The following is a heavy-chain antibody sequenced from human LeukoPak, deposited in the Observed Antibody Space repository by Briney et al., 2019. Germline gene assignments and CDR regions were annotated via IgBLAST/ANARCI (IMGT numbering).Heavy chain of an antibody. V-gene: IGHV1-69*04. CDR2: IIPILGIA. CDR1: GGTFSSYA. J-gene: IGHJ5*02. D-gene: IGHD3-10*01. Sequence: SVKVSCKASGGTFSSYAISWVRQAPGQGLEWMGRIIPILGIANYAQKFQGRVTITADKSTSTAYMELSSLRSEDTAVYYCARVHGSGSYYRDRLDPWGQGTLVTVSS. CDR3: ARVHGSGSYYRDRLDP.